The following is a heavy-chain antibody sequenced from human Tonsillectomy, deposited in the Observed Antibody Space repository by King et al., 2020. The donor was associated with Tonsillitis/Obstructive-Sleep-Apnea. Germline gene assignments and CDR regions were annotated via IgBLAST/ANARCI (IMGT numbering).Heavy chain of an antibody. Sequence: QLVQSGAEVKKPGESLKISCKGSGYSFSSYWIGWVRQMPGKGLEWMGIIYPGDSETRYSPSFQGQVTISADKSITTAYLQWSSLKASDTAMYYRARLTGEGYNYVSVAIDNWGQGTLVAVSS. CDR1: GYSFSSYW. CDR3: ARLTGEGYNYVSVAIDN. CDR2: IYPGDSET. J-gene: IGHJ4*02. V-gene: IGHV5-51*01. D-gene: IGHD5-18*01.